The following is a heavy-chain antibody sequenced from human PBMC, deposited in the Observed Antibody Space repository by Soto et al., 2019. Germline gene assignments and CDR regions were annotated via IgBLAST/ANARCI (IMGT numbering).Heavy chain of an antibody. Sequence: GGSLRLSSAASGFTFSSYAMHWVRQAPGKGLEWVAVISYDGSNKYYADSVKGRFTISRDNSKNTLYLQMNSLRAEDTAVYYCARDRTPWGQGTLVTVSS. CDR1: GFTFSSYA. CDR2: ISYDGSNK. CDR3: ARDRTP. J-gene: IGHJ5*02. V-gene: IGHV3-30-3*01.